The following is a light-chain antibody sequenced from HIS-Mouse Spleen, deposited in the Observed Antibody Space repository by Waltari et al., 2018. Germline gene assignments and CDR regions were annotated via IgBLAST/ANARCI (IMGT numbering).Light chain of an antibody. J-gene: IGLJ3*02. CDR1: SSDVGRYNL. CDR3: CSYAGSSTLV. V-gene: IGLV2-23*01. Sequence: QSALTQPASVSGSPGQSIPISCPGTSSDVGRYNLVSWYQQPPGKAPKLMIYEGSKRPSGVSNRFSGSKSGNTASLTISGLQAEDEADYYCCSYAGSSTLVFGGGTKLTVL. CDR2: EGS.